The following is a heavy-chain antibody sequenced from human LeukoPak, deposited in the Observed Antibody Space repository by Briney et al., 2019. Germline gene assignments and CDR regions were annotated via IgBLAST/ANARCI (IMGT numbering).Heavy chain of an antibody. CDR1: GFSLSNNA. J-gene: IGHJ4*02. CDR3: AKRELAHFDY. D-gene: IGHD1-1*01. V-gene: IGHV3-23*01. Sequence: GGSLRLSCVASGFSLSNNAMSWVRQAPGKGLEWVSTITSSGAGTYYADSVKGRFTVSRDNSKNTLYLQLNSLRAEDTALYYCAKRELAHFDYWGQGTLVTVSS. CDR2: ITSSGAGT.